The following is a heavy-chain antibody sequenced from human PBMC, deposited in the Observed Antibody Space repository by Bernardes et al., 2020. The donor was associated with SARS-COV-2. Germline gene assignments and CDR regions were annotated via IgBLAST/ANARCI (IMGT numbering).Heavy chain of an antibody. CDR1: GYTFTDFY. CDR3: ASCHCSCAFYGLDV. D-gene: IGHD2-21*01. J-gene: IGHJ6*02. CDR2: INPKSGGS. V-gene: IGHV1-2*02. Sequence: ASVKVSCKTSGYTFTDFYIHWLRQAPGQRLEWMGCINPKSGGSDYAQKFQGRVTLPRDTSSSTVYMELNWLGVDDTAIYYCASCHCSCAFYGLDVWGQGTTVNVSS.